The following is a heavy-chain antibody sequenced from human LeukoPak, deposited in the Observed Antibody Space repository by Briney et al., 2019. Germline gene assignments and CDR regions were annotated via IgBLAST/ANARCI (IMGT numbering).Heavy chain of an antibody. J-gene: IGHJ4*02. CDR3: ARGGVRRGYYDY. D-gene: IGHD1-14*01. V-gene: IGHV3-7*01. CDR2: IKQDGSEK. CDR1: GLTFSSYW. Sequence: PGGSLRLSCAASGLTFSSYWMSWVRQAPGKGLEWVANIKQDGSEKYYVDSVRGRFTISRDNAKNSLYLQMNSLRTEDTAIYYCARGGVRRGYYDYWGQGTLVTVSS.